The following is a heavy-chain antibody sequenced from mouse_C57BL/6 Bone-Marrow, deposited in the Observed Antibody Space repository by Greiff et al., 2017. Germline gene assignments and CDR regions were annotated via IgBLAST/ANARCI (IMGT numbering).Heavy chain of an antibody. J-gene: IGHJ1*03. CDR3: ARVPFITTVVGDWYFDV. D-gene: IGHD1-1*01. Sequence: EVKLLESGGGLVQPGGSLSLSCAASGFTFTDYYMSWVRQPPGKALEWLGFIRNKANGYTTEYSASVKGRFTISRDNSQSILYLQMNALRAEDSATYYCARVPFITTVVGDWYFDVWGTGTTVTVSS. CDR1: GFTFTDYY. V-gene: IGHV7-3*01. CDR2: IRNKANGYTT.